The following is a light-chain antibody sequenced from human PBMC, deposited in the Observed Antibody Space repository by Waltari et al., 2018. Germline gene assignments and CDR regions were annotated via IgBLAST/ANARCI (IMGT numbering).Light chain of an antibody. CDR1: SNDVGAYNS. Sequence: QSALTQPPSASGSPGQSVTISCTGTSNDVGAYNSVPWHQRHPGKAPKVMIYEVSKRPYGVPGRFPGSKSGNPASLTVSGLQAEDEADYYCTSYTGNDNSKVFGGGTKLTVL. CDR3: TSYTGNDNSKV. J-gene: IGLJ2*01. CDR2: EVS. V-gene: IGLV2-8*01.